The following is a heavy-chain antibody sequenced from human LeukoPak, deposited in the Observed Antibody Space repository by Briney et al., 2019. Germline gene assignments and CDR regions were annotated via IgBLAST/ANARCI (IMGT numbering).Heavy chain of an antibody. Sequence: SVKVSCKASGGTFSSYAISWVRQAPGQGLEWMGGIIPIFGTANYAQKFQGRVTITADESTSTAYMELSSLRSEDTAVYYCARVEDSSGYYYGRGIHYYYYYMDVWGKGTTVSVSS. CDR3: ARVEDSSGYYYGRGIHYYYYYMDV. D-gene: IGHD3-22*01. J-gene: IGHJ6*03. CDR1: GGTFSSYA. CDR2: IIPIFGTA. V-gene: IGHV1-69*13.